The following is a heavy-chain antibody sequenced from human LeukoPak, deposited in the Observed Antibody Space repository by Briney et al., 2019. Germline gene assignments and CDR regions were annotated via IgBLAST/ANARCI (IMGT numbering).Heavy chain of an antibody. J-gene: IGHJ4*02. CDR1: GGSISSSTYY. CDR3: ARSYDYIWGSTLGY. Sequence: SETLSLTCTVSGGSISSSTYYWGWIRQPPGKGLEWIGSIYYSGSTYYNVCLKSRVTISVDTSKNQFSLKLSSAPAADTAVYSCARSYDYIWGSTLGYWGQGTLVTVSS. V-gene: IGHV4-39*01. D-gene: IGHD3-16*01. CDR2: IYYSGST.